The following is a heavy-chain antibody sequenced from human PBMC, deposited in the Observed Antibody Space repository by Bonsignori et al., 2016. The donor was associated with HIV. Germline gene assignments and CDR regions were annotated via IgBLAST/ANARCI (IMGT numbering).Heavy chain of an antibody. Sequence: WIRQPPGKGLEWIGEINHSGSTNYNPSLKSRVTISVDTSKNQFSLKLSSVTAADTAVYYCARGIPRSYYYYYMDVWGQRDHGHRLL. D-gene: IGHD1-14*01. J-gene: IGHJ6*03. V-gene: IGHV4-34*01. CDR3: ARGIPRSYYYYYMDV. CDR2: INHSGST.